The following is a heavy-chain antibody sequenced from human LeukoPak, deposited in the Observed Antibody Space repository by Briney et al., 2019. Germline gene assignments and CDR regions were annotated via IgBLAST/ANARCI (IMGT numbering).Heavy chain of an antibody. CDR3: ARIFGYAKWYFDL. V-gene: IGHV4-4*07. J-gene: IGHJ2*01. CDR2: IYASGST. CDR1: GVSINNYY. Sequence: SETLSLTCTVSGVSINNYYWSWIRQPAGKGLEWIGRIYASGSTNYNPSLKSRVTMSVDTSNNQFSLKLTSATAADTAVYYCARIFGYAKWYFDLWGRGTLVTVSS. D-gene: IGHD2-2*03.